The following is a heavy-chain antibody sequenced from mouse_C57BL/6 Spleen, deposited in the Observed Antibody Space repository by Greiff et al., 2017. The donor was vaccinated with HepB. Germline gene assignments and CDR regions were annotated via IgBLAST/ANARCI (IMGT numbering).Heavy chain of an antibody. Sequence: EVNVVESGGGLVKPGGSLKLSCAASGFTFSSYAMSWVRQTPEKRLEWVATISDGGSYTYYPDNVKGRFTISRDNAKNNLYLQMSHLKSEDTAMYYCARASVVEFDYWGQGTTLTVSS. CDR2: ISDGGSYT. CDR3: ARASVVEFDY. CDR1: GFTFSSYA. D-gene: IGHD1-1*01. V-gene: IGHV5-4*03. J-gene: IGHJ2*01.